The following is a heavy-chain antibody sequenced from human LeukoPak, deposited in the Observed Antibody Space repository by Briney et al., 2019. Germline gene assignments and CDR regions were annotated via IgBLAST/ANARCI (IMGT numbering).Heavy chain of an antibody. CDR2: VFHTGIT. J-gene: IGHJ4*02. CDR3: ARHGILTDLSVRI. V-gene: IGHV4-39*01. CDR1: GGSITGKNDY. Sequence: SETLSLTCTVSGGSITGKNDYWGWIRQTPGKGLEWIGTVFHTGITHYTPSLKSRISISVDTSKNQFSLNLNSVTAADTALYYCARHGILTDLSVRIWGQGILVTVSA. D-gene: IGHD3-9*01.